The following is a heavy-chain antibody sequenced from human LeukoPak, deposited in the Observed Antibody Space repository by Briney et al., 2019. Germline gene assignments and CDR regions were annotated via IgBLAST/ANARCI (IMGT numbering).Heavy chain of an antibody. J-gene: IGHJ4*02. Sequence: ASVKVSSKASGYTFTNYAINCVRQATGQGLDWMGWMNTNSGNPGYAQKFKGRVTLTRNTPISTAYMELSSLRCEDTAVYYCGRGTMVRGVTTCVGYRQGDYGRQGTRVSVS. CDR3: GRGTMVRGVTTCVGYRQGDY. CDR2: MNTNSGNP. D-gene: IGHD3-10*01. V-gene: IGHV1-8*01. CDR1: GYTFTNYA.